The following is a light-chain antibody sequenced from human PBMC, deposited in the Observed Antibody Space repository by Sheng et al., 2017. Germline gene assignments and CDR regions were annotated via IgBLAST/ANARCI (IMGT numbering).Light chain of an antibody. CDR3: QVWDRSGDHRGL. J-gene: IGLJ2*01. CDR1: NIERKS. Sequence: SYVLTQPPSVSVAPGQTARIPCGGDNIERKSVHWYRQKPGQAPVLVVFDDFDRPSGIPGRVSGSNSGNTATLTIASVEAGDEADYYCQVWDRSGDHRGLFGGGTKLTV. CDR2: DDF. V-gene: IGLV3-21*02.